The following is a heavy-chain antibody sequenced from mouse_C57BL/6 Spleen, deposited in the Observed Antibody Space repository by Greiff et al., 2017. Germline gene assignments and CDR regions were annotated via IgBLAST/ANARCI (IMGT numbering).Heavy chain of an antibody. CDR2: INPSTGGT. D-gene: IGHD2-4*01. CDR3: AGYDYETWFAY. CDR1: GYSFTGYY. Sequence: LVESGPELVKPGASVKISCKASGYSFTGYYMNWVKQSPEKSLEWIGEINPSTGGTTYNQKFKAKATLTVDKSSSTAYMQLKSLTSEDSAVYYCAGYDYETWFAYWGQGTLVTVSA. J-gene: IGHJ3*01. V-gene: IGHV1-42*01.